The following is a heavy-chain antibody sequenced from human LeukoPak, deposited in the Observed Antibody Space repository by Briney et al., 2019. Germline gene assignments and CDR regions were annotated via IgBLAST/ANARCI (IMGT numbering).Heavy chain of an antibody. Sequence: SETLSLTCTVSGGSVSSGSYYWSWIRQPPGKGLGWIAYIHYSGSTNYNPSLKSRVTISVDTSKNQFSLKLRSVTAADTAVYYCAREGNGPAYYHFYYMDVWGKGTTVTVSS. V-gene: IGHV4-61*01. D-gene: IGHD1-1*01. J-gene: IGHJ6*03. CDR2: IHYSGST. CDR1: GGSVSSGSYY. CDR3: AREGNGPAYYHFYYMDV.